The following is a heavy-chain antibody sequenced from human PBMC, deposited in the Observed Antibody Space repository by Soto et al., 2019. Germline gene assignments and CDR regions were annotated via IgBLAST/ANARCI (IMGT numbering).Heavy chain of an antibody. CDR1: GGSVSSGSYY. V-gene: IGHV4-61*01. J-gene: IGHJ4*02. CDR3: ARVKPPTYYYDSSGLYYFDY. Sequence: SETLSLTCTVSGGSVSSGSYYWSWIRQPPGKGLEWIGYIYYSGSTNYNPSLKSRVTISVDTSKNQFSLKLSSVTAADTAVYYCARVKPPTYYYDSSGLYYFDYWGQGTLVTVSS. CDR2: IYYSGST. D-gene: IGHD3-22*01.